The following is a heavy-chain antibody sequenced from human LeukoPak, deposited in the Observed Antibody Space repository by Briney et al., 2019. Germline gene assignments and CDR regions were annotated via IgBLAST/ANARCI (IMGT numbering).Heavy chain of an antibody. V-gene: IGHV4-38-2*02. Sequence: PSETLSLTCTVSGYSISSGYYWGWIRQPPGKGLEWIGSIYHSGSTYYNPSLKSRVTISVDTSKNQFSLKLSSVTAADTAVYYCARDGMYYYGLGRRGWFDPWGQGTLVTVSS. D-gene: IGHD3-10*01. J-gene: IGHJ5*02. CDR2: IYHSGST. CDR3: ARDGMYYYGLGRRGWFDP. CDR1: GYSISSGYY.